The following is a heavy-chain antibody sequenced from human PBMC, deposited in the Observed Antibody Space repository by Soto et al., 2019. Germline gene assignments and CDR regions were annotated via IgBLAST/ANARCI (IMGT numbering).Heavy chain of an antibody. J-gene: IGHJ4*02. CDR1: GFTFSSYG. V-gene: IGHV3-30*18. D-gene: IGHD1-26*01. CDR2: ISYDGSNT. CDR3: AKEGGLSGSYYISSSYYFDY. Sequence: QVQLVESGGGVVQPGRSLRLSCVASGFTFSSYGMHWVRQAPGKGLERVAIISYDGSNTYYADSVKGRFTISRDNSKNKLYLQMNSLRAEDTSVYYCAKEGGLSGSYYISSSYYFDYWGQGTLVTVS.